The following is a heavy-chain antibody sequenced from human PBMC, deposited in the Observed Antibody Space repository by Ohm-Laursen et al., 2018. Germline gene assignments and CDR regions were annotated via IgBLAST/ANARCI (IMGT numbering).Heavy chain of an antibody. CDR2: STWNRGSI. J-gene: IGHJ4*02. Sequence: SLRLSCSASGFTFDDYAMHWVRQAPGKGRAWVSGSTWNRGSITYADSVKGRFTISRDNAKNSLYLQMNSLRAEDTALYYCAKMVGAWDFFDYWGQGTLVTVSS. CDR3: AKMVGAWDFFDY. V-gene: IGHV3-9*01. CDR1: GFTFDDYA. D-gene: IGHD1-26*01.